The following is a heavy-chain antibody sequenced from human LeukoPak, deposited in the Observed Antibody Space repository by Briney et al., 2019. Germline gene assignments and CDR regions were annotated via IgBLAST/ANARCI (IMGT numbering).Heavy chain of an antibody. CDR2: INHSGST. V-gene: IGHV4-34*01. CDR3: ARAYYCGSGRIDY. CDR1: GGSFSGYY. J-gene: IGHJ4*02. D-gene: IGHD3-10*01. Sequence: SETLSLTCAVYGGSFSGYYWSWIRQPPGKGLEWIGEINHSGSTNYNPSLKSRVTISVDTSKNQFSLKLSSVTAADTAVYYCARAYYCGSGRIDYWGQGTLVTVSS.